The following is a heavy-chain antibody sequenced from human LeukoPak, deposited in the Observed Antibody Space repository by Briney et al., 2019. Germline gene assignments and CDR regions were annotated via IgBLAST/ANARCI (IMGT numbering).Heavy chain of an antibody. CDR3: ARGSSWYAWYYFDY. CDR2: IYYSGST. CDR1: GGSISSYY. Sequence: SGTLSLTCTVSGGSISSYYWSWIRQPPGKGLEWIGYIYYSGSTNYNPSLKSRVTISVDTSKNQFSLKLSSVTAADTAVYYCARGSSWYAWYYFDYWGQGTLVTVSS. V-gene: IGHV4-59*01. D-gene: IGHD6-13*01. J-gene: IGHJ4*02.